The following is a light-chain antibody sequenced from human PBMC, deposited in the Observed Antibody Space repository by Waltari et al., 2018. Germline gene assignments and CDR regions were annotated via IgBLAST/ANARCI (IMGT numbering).Light chain of an antibody. V-gene: IGKV3-15*01. J-gene: IGKJ5*01. Sequence: EVVMTQSPATLSLSPGEGATLSCRASHSFGTSLAWYQQNPGRPPTFLIYGATTRATGVPARFSGSGSGTEFTLTISSLRSEDFAIYYCQQYDSWPRTFGQGTRLEIK. CDR1: HSFGTS. CDR2: GAT. CDR3: QQYDSWPRT.